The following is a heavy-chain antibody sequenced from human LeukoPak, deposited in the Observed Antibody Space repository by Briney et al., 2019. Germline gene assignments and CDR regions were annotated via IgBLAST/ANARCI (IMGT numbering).Heavy chain of an antibody. J-gene: IGHJ6*04. Sequence: SETLSLTCTVSGGSISSYYWSWIRQPPGKGLEWIGYIYYSGSTNYNSSLKSRVTISVDTSKNQFSLKLSSVTAADTAVYYCARGWPYQGVWGKGTTVTVSS. V-gene: IGHV4-59*01. CDR3: ARGWPYQGV. D-gene: IGHD2-2*01. CDR2: IYYSGST. CDR1: GGSISSYY.